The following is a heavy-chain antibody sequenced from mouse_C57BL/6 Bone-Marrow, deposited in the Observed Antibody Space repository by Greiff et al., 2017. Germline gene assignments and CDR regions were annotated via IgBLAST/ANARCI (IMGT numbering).Heavy chain of an antibody. CDR1: GFTFSDYG. CDR3: ARLYYAMDY. J-gene: IGHJ4*01. CDR2: ISSGSSTI. V-gene: IGHV5-17*01. Sequence: DVMLVESGGGLVKPGGSLKLSCAASGFTFSDYGMHWVRQAPEKGLEWVAYISSGSSTIYYADTVKGRFTISRDNAKSTLFLQMTSLRSEDTAMYYCARLYYAMDYWGQGTSVTVSS.